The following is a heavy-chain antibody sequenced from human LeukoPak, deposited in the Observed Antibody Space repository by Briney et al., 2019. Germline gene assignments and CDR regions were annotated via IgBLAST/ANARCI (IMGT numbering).Heavy chain of an antibody. V-gene: IGHV4-34*01. D-gene: IGHD2-8*01. J-gene: IGHJ4*02. CDR3: ARKAVYAMLTRPFDY. CDR1: GVSFSGYY. Sequence: PSETLSLTCAVYGVSFSGYYWSWIRQPPGKGLEWLGEINHSGSTNYNPSLKSRVTISVDTSKNQFSLKLSSVTAADTAVYYCARKAVYAMLTRPFDYWGQGTLVTVSS. CDR2: INHSGST.